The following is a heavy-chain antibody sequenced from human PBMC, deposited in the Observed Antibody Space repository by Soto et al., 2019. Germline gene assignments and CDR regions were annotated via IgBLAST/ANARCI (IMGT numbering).Heavy chain of an antibody. V-gene: IGHV1-18*04. CDR2: INACNGDT. CDR1: GYTFTGYY. J-gene: IGHJ4*02. D-gene: IGHD6-19*01. Sequence: ASVKVSCKASGYTFTGYYMHWVRQAPGQGLEWMGWINACNGDTNYAQKLQGRVTMTTDTSTSTAYMELRSLRSDDTAVYYCARPPIAVAGTVGYRFWGQGTLVTVSS. CDR3: ARPPIAVAGTVGYRF.